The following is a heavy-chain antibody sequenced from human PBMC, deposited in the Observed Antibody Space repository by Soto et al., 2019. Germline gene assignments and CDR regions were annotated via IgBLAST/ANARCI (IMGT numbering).Heavy chain of an antibody. Sequence: EVQLVESGGGLVQPGGSLRLSCAASGFSFSSYSMNWVRQAPGKGLEWVSYISGSGNTIYYADSVKGRFTITRDNAKNSLYLQMNSLRDEDTAVYYCARDRSRCFDYWGQGTLVPVSS. D-gene: IGHD2-2*01. CDR2: ISGSGNTI. CDR3: ARDRSRCFDY. CDR1: GFSFSSYS. V-gene: IGHV3-48*02. J-gene: IGHJ4*02.